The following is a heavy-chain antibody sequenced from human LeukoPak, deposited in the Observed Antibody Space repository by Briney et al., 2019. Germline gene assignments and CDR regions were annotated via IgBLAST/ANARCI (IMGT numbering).Heavy chain of an antibody. J-gene: IGHJ4*02. CDR3: ARTSRYYDSSGYYHYYFDY. D-gene: IGHD3-22*01. CDR2: IKWNGGST. CDR1: GFTFSSYW. V-gene: IGHV3-20*01. Sequence: GGSLRLSCAASGFTFSSYWMSWVRQAPGKGLEWVSGIKWNGGSTSYADSVKGRFTISRDNAKNSLYLQMNSLRAEDTALYHCARTSRYYDSSGYYHYYFDYWGQGTLVTVSS.